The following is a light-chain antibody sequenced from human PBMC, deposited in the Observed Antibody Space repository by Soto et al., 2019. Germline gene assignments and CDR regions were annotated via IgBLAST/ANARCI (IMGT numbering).Light chain of an antibody. Sequence: DIQMTQSPSALSASLGDRVTITCRASHSIDTWLARYQQRPGKAPNLLIYDASSLASGVPSRFSGGGSGTEFTLTISNLQPDDFGTYYCHQYKSYTPYTIGQGTKVEIK. CDR2: DAS. CDR3: HQYKSYTPYT. V-gene: IGKV1-5*01. J-gene: IGKJ2*01. CDR1: HSIDTW.